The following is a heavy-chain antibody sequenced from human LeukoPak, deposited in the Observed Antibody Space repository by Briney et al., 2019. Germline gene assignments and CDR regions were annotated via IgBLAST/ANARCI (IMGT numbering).Heavy chain of an antibody. Sequence: GGSLRLSCAASGFTFSSYWMHWVRQAPGKGLVWVSRINSDGSSTSYADSVMGRFTISRDNAKNTLYLQMNSLRAEDTAVYYCARALVVVPAAKAVVSYNWFDPWGQGTLVTVSS. CDR1: GFTFSSYW. CDR3: ARALVVVPAAKAVVSYNWFDP. CDR2: INSDGSST. D-gene: IGHD2-2*01. V-gene: IGHV3-74*01. J-gene: IGHJ5*02.